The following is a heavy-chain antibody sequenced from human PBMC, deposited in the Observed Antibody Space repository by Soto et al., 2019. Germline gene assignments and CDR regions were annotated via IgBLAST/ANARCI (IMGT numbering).Heavy chain of an antibody. V-gene: IGHV3-23*01. CDR3: ARDRNFDP. CDR1: GFTFSSYG. CDR2: SSGSGGST. Sequence: EVQLLESGGGLVQPGGSLRLSCAASGFTFSSYGMNWVRQAAGKGLEWVSASSGSGGSTYYADSVKGRFTISRDNSKNTLYLQMNSLRAEDTAVYYWARDRNFDPWGQGTLVTVSS. J-gene: IGHJ5*02. D-gene: IGHD1-1*01.